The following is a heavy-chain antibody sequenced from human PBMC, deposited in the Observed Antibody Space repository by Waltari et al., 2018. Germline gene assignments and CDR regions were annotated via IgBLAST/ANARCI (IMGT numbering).Heavy chain of an antibody. CDR3: ARGRGANAESI. CDR2: IKEDGSEK. V-gene: IGHV3-7*04. J-gene: IGHJ3*02. CDR1: GFTFSSYG. D-gene: IGHD1-26*01. Sequence: VQLVESGGGVVQPGRSLRLSCAASGFTFSSYGMHWVRQAPGKGLEWVANIKEDGSEKYYADSVKGRFTISRDNAKNSLYLQMNSLRAEDTAVYYCARGRGANAESIWGQGTMVTVSS.